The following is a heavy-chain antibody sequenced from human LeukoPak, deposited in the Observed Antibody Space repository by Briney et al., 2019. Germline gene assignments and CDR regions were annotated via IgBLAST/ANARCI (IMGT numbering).Heavy chain of an antibody. CDR2: INPNSGGT. D-gene: IGHD3-9*01. J-gene: IGHJ4*02. CDR3: ASPDILTGYYSFDY. V-gene: IGHV1-2*02. CDR1: GYTFTGYY. Sequence: GASVKVSCKASGYTFTGYYMHWVRQASGQGLEWMGWINPNSGGTNYAQKFQGRVTMTRDTSISTAYMELSRLRSDGTAVYYCASPDILTGYYSFDYWGQGTLVTVSS.